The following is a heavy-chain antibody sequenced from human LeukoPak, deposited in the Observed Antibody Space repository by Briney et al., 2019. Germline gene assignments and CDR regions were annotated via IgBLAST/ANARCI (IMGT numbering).Heavy chain of an antibody. Sequence: SETLSLTCTVSGGSISSYYWSWIRQPPGKGLEWIGYIYYSGSTNYNPSLKSRVTISVDTSKNQFSLKLSSVTAADTAVYYCARRKWGWFGEFDYWGQGTLVTVSS. D-gene: IGHD3-10*01. CDR1: GGSISSYY. J-gene: IGHJ4*02. V-gene: IGHV4-59*12. CDR3: ARRKWGWFGEFDY. CDR2: IYYSGST.